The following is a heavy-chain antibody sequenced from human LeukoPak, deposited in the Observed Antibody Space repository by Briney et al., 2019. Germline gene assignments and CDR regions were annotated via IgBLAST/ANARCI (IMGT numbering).Heavy chain of an antibody. J-gene: IGHJ4*02. V-gene: IGHV3-23*01. CDR2: IGGSGTST. CDR1: GFTFSSYA. D-gene: IGHD6-13*01. Sequence: GGSLRLSCAASGFTFSSYAMGWVRQAPGKGLEWVSAIGGSGTSTYYADSVKGRFTFSRDNSKNTLYLQMHSLRAEDTAVYYCTKGGLAAAGGWGQGTLVTVSS. CDR3: TKGGLAAAGG.